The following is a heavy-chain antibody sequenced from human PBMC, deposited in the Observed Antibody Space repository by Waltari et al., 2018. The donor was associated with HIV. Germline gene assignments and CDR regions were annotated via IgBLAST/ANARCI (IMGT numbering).Heavy chain of an antibody. CDR2: IYHSGTT. Sequence: QVQLQESGPGLVKPSGTLSLTCVVSGVAIGTSNCWSWVRQPPGKGLEWIGEIYHSGTTNYNPSLKSRVAISMDQSENQFSLILNSVTAADTAMYFCARARPLLTTWAGVFDIWGRGTMVIVSS. CDR1: GVAIGTSNC. CDR3: ARARPLLTTWAGVFDI. J-gene: IGHJ3*02. D-gene: IGHD4-17*01. V-gene: IGHV4-4*02.